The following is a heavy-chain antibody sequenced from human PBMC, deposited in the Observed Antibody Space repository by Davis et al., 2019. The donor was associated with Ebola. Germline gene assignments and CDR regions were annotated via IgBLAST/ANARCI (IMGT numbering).Heavy chain of an antibody. V-gene: IGHV3-74*01. J-gene: IGHJ4*02. CDR1: GFTFSSYW. CDR3: ARVLVRGVTPRDFDQ. CDR2: INSDGSST. D-gene: IGHD3-10*01. Sequence: PGGSLRLSCAGSGFTFSSYWMHWVRQAPGKGLVWVSRINSDGSSTTYADSVKGRFTISRDNAKNTLYLQMNSLRAEDTAVYYCARVLVRGVTPRDFDQWGQGTLVTVSS.